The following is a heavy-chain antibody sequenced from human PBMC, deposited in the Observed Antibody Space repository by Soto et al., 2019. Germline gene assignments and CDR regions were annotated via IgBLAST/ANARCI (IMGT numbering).Heavy chain of an antibody. CDR3: ARASLSVVVAATGSWFDP. CDR1: AVSISSYY. Sequence: PENLSLTCTVSAVSISSYYWSWIRPPQGQGLEWIGYIYYSGSTNYNPSIKSRVTISVDTSKNQFALKLSSVTAADTAVYYCARASLSVVVAATGSWFDPWGQGTLVTVSS. D-gene: IGHD2-15*01. V-gene: IGHV4-59*01. CDR2: IYYSGST. J-gene: IGHJ5*02.